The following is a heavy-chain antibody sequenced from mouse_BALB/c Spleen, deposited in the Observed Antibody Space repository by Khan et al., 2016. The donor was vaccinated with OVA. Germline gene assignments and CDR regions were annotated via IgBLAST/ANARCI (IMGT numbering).Heavy chain of an antibody. V-gene: IGHV1-9*01. D-gene: IGHD4-1*01. CDR3: ARGAGTTYGMDY. Sequence: VQLQESGAELMKPGASVKISCKATGYTFSSYWIEWVKQRPGHGLEWIGEILPARGNTNYNEKFKGKATLTADTSSNIAYMQLSSLTSEDSAVYFCARGAGTTYGMDYWGLGTSVTVSS. J-gene: IGHJ4*01. CDR2: ILPARGNT. CDR1: GYTFSSYW.